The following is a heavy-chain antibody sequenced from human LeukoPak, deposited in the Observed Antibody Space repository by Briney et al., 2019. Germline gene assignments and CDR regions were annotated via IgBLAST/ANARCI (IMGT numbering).Heavy chain of an antibody. D-gene: IGHD3-10*01. V-gene: IGHV4-39*07. CDR2: IYYSGST. J-gene: IGHJ4*02. CDR1: GGSISSSYSY. CDR3: ARAQLSMVRGVNFDY. Sequence: PSETLSLTCTVSGGSISSSYSYWGWIRQPPGKGLEWIGNIYYSGSTYYNPSLKSRVTISVDTSKNHFSLKLNSVTAADTAVYYCARAQLSMVRGVNFDYWGQGTLVTVSS.